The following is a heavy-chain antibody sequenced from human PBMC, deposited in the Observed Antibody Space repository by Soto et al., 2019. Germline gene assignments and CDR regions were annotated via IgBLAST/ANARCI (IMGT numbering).Heavy chain of an antibody. CDR3: ARDRSSSPRGNWFDP. J-gene: IGHJ5*02. D-gene: IGHD6-6*01. V-gene: IGHV4-39*07. CDR1: GGSISSSSYY. Sequence: SETLSLTCTVSGGSISSSSYYWGWIRQPPGKGLEWIGSIYYSGSTYYNPSLKSRVTISVDTSKNQFSLKLSSVTAADTAVYYCARDRSSSPRGNWFDPWGQGTLVTVSS. CDR2: IYYSGST.